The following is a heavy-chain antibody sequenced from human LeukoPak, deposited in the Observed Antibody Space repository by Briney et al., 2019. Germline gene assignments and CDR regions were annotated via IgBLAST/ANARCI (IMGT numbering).Heavy chain of an antibody. V-gene: IGHV4-34*01. D-gene: IGHD2-2*01. J-gene: IGHJ6*03. CDR1: GGSFSGYY. CDR3: ARVGYCSSTRNYYYYYYMDV. Sequence: SETLSLTCAVYGGSFSGYYWSWIRQPPGKGLELIGEINHSGSTNYNPSLKSRVTISVDTSKNQFSLKLSSVTAADTAVYYCARVGYCSSTRNYYYYYYMDVWGKGTTVTVSS. CDR2: INHSGST.